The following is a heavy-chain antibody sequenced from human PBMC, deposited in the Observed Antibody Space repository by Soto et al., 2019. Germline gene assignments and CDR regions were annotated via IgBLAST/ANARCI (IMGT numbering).Heavy chain of an antibody. CDR2: ISYDGSNK. CDR3: AKDPPGAAMCYMDV. V-gene: IGHV3-30*18. D-gene: IGHD2-2*01. J-gene: IGHJ6*03. CDR1: GFTFSSYG. Sequence: GGSLRLSCAASGFTFSSYGMHWVRQAPGKGLEWVAVISYDGSNKYYADSVKGRFTISRDNSKNTLYLQMNSLRAEDTAVYYCAKDPPGAAMCYMDVWGKGTTVTVSS.